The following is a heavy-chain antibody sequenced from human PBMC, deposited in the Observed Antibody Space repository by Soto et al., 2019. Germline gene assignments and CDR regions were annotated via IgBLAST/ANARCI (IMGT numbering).Heavy chain of an antibody. CDR1: GYSFTSYW. D-gene: IGHD3-16*01. CDR2: IDPSDSYT. J-gene: IGHJ4*02. V-gene: IGHV5-10-1*01. CDR3: AREKYDYVWGSYPFDY. Sequence: GESLKISCKGSGYSFTSYWISWVRQMPGKGLEWMGRIDPSDSYTNYSPSFQGHVTISADKSISTAYLQWSSLKASDTAMYYCAREKYDYVWGSYPFDYWGQGTLVTVSS.